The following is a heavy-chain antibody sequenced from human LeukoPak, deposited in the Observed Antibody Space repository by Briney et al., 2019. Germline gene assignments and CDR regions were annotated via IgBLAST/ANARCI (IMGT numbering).Heavy chain of an antibody. Sequence: ASVKVSCKAYRYTFTSYGISWVRQAPGQGLEWMGWISAYNGNTNYAQKLQGRVTMTTDTSTSTAYMELRSLRSDDTAVYYCARGIAVEFYYYMDVWGKGTTVTVSS. D-gene: IGHD6-19*01. CDR2: ISAYNGNT. CDR3: ARGIAVEFYYYMDV. J-gene: IGHJ6*03. CDR1: RYTFTSYG. V-gene: IGHV1-18*01.